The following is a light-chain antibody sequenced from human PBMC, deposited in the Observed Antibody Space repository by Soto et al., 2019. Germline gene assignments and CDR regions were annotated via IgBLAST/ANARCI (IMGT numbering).Light chain of an antibody. V-gene: IGKV1-5*03. J-gene: IGKJ1*01. CDR1: QSIRSY. CDR2: KAS. Sequence: DIRMTQSPSTLSASVGDRVTITCRASQSIRSYLAWYQQKSGKVPKLLIYKASTLENGVPSRFSGSGSGTEFTLTISGPQPDDFATYYCQQYNAFWTFGQGTKVDIK. CDR3: QQYNAFWT.